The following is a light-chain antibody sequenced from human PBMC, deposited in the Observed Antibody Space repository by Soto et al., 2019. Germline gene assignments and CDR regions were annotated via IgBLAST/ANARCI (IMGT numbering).Light chain of an antibody. Sequence: EIVMTQSPGTLSLSPGERATLSCRASQSVSSSYLAWYQQKPGPAPSLLIYGASSRATGIPDRFSGSGSGTEFTLTISSLEPEDFAVYYCQQYGSSPHLTFGEGTKVEIK. CDR3: QQYGSSPHLT. CDR2: GAS. CDR1: QSVSSSY. J-gene: IGKJ4*02. V-gene: IGKV3-20*01.